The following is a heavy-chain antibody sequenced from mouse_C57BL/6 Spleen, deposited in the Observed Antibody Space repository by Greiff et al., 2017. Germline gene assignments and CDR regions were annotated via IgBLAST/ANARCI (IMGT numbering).Heavy chain of an antibody. D-gene: IGHD1-1*01. V-gene: IGHV2-3*01. J-gene: IGHJ4*01. CDR1: GFSLTSYG. CDR2: IWGDGST. CDR3: AKKMEDYYGSSPHYYAMDY. Sequence: VQLKESGPGLVAPSQSLSITCTVSGFSLTSYGVSWVRQPPGKGLEWLGVIWGDGSTNYHSALISRLSISKDNSKSQVFLKLNSLQTDDTATYYCAKKMEDYYGSSPHYYAMDYWGQGTSVTVSS.